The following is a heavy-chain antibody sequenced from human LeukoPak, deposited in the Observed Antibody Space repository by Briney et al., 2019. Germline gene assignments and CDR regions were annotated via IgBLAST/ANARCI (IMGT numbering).Heavy chain of an antibody. CDR2: INPNSGGT. CDR3: ARGLYYYDSSGYYRWFDP. D-gene: IGHD3-22*01. V-gene: IGHV1-2*02. J-gene: IGHJ5*02. CDR1: GYTFTGYY. Sequence: GASVKVSCKASGYTFTGYYMHWVRQAPGQGLEWMGWINPNSGGTNYAQKFQGRVTMTRDTSISTAYMELSRLRSDDTAVYYCARGLYYYDSSGYYRWFDPWGQGTLVTVSS.